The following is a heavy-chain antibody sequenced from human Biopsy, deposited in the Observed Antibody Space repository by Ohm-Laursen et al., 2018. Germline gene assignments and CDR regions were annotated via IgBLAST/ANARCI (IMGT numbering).Heavy chain of an antibody. CDR3: ALAAAQTVTHFDY. D-gene: IGHD4-17*01. Sequence: SLRLSCAAPGFTFSSYGMSWVRQAPGKGLDWVSAIRSTGGSTYYANSVKGRFTISRDKSKNTLYLQMNSLSADDTAVYYFALAAAQTVTHFDYWGQGTLVTVSS. J-gene: IGHJ4*02. CDR1: GFTFSSYG. CDR2: IRSTGGST. V-gene: IGHV3-23*01.